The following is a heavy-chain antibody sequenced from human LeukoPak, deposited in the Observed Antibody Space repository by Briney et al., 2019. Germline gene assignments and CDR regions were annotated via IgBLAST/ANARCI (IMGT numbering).Heavy chain of an antibody. J-gene: IGHJ6*02. CDR1: GGSFSGYY. V-gene: IGHV4-34*01. CDR2: INHSGST. CDR3: ATAAAGTKYYYYYGMDV. Sequence: SETLSLTCAVYGGSFSGYYWSWIRQPPGKGLEWIGEINHSGSTNYNPSLKSRVTISVDTSKNQFSLKLSSVTAADTAVYYCATAAAGTKYYYYYGMDVWGQGTTVTVS. D-gene: IGHD6-13*01.